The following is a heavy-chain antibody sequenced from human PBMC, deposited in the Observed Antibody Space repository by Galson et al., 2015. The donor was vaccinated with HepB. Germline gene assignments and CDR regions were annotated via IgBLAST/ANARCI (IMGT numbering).Heavy chain of an antibody. J-gene: IGHJ6*02. Sequence: SVKVSCKASGYTFTSYAMNWVRQAPGQGLEWMGWINTNTGNPTYAQGFTGRFVFSLDTSVSTAYLQISSLKAEDTAVYYCARGVVVITYYYGVDVWGQGTTVTVSS. D-gene: IGHD3-22*01. CDR3: ARGVVVITYYYGVDV. CDR1: GYTFTSYA. V-gene: IGHV7-4-1*02. CDR2: INTNTGNP.